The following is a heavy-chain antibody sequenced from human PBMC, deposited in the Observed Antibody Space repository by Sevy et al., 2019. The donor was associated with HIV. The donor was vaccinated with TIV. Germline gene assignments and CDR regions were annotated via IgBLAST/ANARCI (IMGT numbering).Heavy chain of an antibody. Sequence: GGSLRLSCAASHYTFSSYTMHWVRQAPGKGLEWVALISYDGSNKNYADSVKGRFTISRDNSKNTLYLQMNILRAEDTAVYYCARDQHDYGGNLRTGWFDPWGQGTLVTVSS. V-gene: IGHV3-30-3*01. CDR3: ARDQHDYGGNLRTGWFDP. CDR2: ISYDGSNK. D-gene: IGHD4-17*01. J-gene: IGHJ5*02. CDR1: HYTFSSYT.